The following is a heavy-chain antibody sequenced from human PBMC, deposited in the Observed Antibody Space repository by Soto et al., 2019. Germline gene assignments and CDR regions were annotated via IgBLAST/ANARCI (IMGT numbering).Heavy chain of an antibody. CDR3: ARGRIVVVPAAIKNWFDP. J-gene: IGHJ5*02. CDR2: INHSGST. Sequence: QVQLQQWGAGLLKPSETLSLTCAVYGGSFSGYYWSWIRQPPGKGLEWIGEINHSGSTNYNPSLKSRGTISVDTSKNQFSLKLSSVTAADTAVYYCARGRIVVVPAAIKNWFDPWGQGTLVTVSS. V-gene: IGHV4-34*01. D-gene: IGHD2-2*01. CDR1: GGSFSGYY.